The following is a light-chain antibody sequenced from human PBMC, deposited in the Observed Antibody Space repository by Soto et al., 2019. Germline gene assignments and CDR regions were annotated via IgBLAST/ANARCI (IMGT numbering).Light chain of an antibody. Sequence: CRASQSISDTLAWYQQKPGQPPRLLIYSASRGATGFPARFSGSASGGVCTITIVSLQPDDGASYFCQSQISCWTFGQGTKVDIK. J-gene: IGKJ1*01. CDR3: QSQISCWT. CDR1: QSISDT. CDR2: SAS. V-gene: IGKV3-15*01.